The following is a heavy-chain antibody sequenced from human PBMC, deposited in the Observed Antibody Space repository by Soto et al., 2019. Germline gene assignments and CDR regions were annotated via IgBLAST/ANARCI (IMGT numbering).Heavy chain of an antibody. J-gene: IGHJ6*02. D-gene: IGHD6-19*01. CDR1: GFTFSSYS. V-gene: IGHV3-48*02. Sequence: SLRLSCAASGFTFSSYSMNWVRQAPGKGLEWVSYISSSSSTIYYADSVKGRFTISRDNAKNSLYLQMNSLRDEDTAVYYCAREVSSGWYYPIYYYYYGMDVWGQGTTVTVSS. CDR2: ISSSSSTI. CDR3: AREVSSGWYYPIYYYYYGMDV.